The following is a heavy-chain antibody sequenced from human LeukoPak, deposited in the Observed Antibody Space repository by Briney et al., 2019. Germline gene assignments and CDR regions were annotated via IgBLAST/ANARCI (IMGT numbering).Heavy chain of an antibody. D-gene: IGHD2-21*02. CDR1: GFTFSSYS. J-gene: IGHJ4*02. CDR3: ARPPLPYYCGGDCYSDY. V-gene: IGHV3-48*01. CDR2: ISSSSSTI. Sequence: GGSLRLSCAASGFTFSSYSMNWVRQAPGKGLEWVSYISSSSSTIYYADSVKGRFTISRDNAKNSLYLQMNSLRAEDTAVYYCARPPLPYYCGGDCYSDYWGQGTLVTVSS.